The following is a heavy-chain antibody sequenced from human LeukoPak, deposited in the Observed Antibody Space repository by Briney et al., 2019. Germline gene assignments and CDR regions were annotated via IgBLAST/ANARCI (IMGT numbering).Heavy chain of an antibody. CDR3: GRDPNGDYVGAFEF. D-gene: IGHD4-17*01. CDR2: IGGSGSNP. J-gene: IGHJ3*01. Sequence: GGSLRLSCVASGFTFSTFTMTWVRQAPGKGLEWVSSIGGSGSNPNYADSVRGRFTTSRDNSKNTLYLQMNRLTAEDTAVYYCGRDPNGDYVGAFEFWGQGTLVSVS. CDR1: GFTFSTFT. V-gene: IGHV3-23*01.